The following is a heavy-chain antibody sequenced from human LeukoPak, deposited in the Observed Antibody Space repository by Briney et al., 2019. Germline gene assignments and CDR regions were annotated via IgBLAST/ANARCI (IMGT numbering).Heavy chain of an antibody. CDR3: AKRNTMVRGGPSFDY. CDR2: ISGSGGST. V-gene: IGHV3-23*01. J-gene: IGHJ4*02. D-gene: IGHD3-10*01. CDR1: GFTFSSYG. Sequence: GGSLRLSCVVSGFTFSSYGMTWVRQAPGKGLEWVSAISGSGGSTYYADSVKGRFTISRDNSKNTLYLQMNSLRAEDTAVYYCAKRNTMVRGGPSFDYWGQGILVTVSS.